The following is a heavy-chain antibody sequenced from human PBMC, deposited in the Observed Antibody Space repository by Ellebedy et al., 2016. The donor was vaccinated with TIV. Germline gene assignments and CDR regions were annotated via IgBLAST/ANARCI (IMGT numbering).Heavy chain of an antibody. CDR1: GYTFTSYD. D-gene: IGHD1-1*01. Sequence: ASVKVSXXASGYTFTSYDINWVRQATGQGLEWMGWMNPNSGNTGYAQKFQGRVTMTTDTSTSTAYMELRSLRSDDTAVYYCARERRCDYWGQGTLVTVSS. J-gene: IGHJ4*02. CDR2: MNPNSGNT. V-gene: IGHV1-8*01. CDR3: ARERRCDY.